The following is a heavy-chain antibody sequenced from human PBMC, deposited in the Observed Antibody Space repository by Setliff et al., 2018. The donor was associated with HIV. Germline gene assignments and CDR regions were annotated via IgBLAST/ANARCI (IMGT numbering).Heavy chain of an antibody. CDR1: GGSISSSSYY. V-gene: IGHV4-39*01. CDR2: VYHSGGT. J-gene: IGHJ4*02. Sequence: SETLSLTCTVSGGSISSSSYYWGWIRQPPGKGLEWIGNVYHSGGTDYNPSLRSRVTISVDTSTNQFSLNLASVTAADTAVYYCTRRFEKWLAFDYWGQGTLVTVSS. D-gene: IGHD6-19*01. CDR3: TRRFEKWLAFDY.